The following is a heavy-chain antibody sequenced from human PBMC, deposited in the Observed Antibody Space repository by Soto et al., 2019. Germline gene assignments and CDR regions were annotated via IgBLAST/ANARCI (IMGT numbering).Heavy chain of an antibody. Sequence: QVQLVESGGGVTQPGGSLRLSCEASGLTLSSGGRHWVRQAPGKGLEWVAVVTYEENEIHYADSVKGRFTISRDNSKNMVYLEMDSLRVEDTAVYYCVKEQSSGYWRTADYWGQGTLITVSS. CDR1: GLTLSSGG. V-gene: IGHV3-30*18. D-gene: IGHD5-12*01. CDR2: VTYEENEI. J-gene: IGHJ4*02. CDR3: VKEQSSGYWRTADY.